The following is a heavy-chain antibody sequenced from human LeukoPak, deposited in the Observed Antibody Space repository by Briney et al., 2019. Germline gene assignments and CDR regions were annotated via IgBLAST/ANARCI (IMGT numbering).Heavy chain of an antibody. CDR3: ATEYSSSSAFDI. CDR1: GGSISSGGYY. J-gene: IGHJ3*02. V-gene: IGHV4-31*03. CDR2: IYYSGST. Sequence: SETLSLTCTVSGGSISSGGYYWSWIRQHPGKGLEWIGYIYYSGSTYYNPSLKSRVTISVDTSKNQFSLKLSSVTAADTAVYYCATEYSSSSAFDIWGQGTMVTVSS. D-gene: IGHD6-6*01.